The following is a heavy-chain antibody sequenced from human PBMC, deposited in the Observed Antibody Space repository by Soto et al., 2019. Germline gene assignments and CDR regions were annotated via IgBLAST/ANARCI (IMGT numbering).Heavy chain of an antibody. V-gene: IGHV4-30-2*01. CDR2: IYHDGST. CDR3: ARGALLGP. CDR1: GRTLHSGDSS. J-gene: IGHJ5*02. Sequence: TLSLTCAVSGRTLHSGDSSWSWIRQPPGKGLEWIGFIYHDGSTSYNPSLKSRATISLDKSAKFFSLRLTSVTAADTAVYYCARGALLGPWGQGTLVTVSS.